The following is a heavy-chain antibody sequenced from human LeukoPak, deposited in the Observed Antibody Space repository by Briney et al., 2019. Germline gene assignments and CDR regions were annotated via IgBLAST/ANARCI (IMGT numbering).Heavy chain of an antibody. CDR1: GYTFTTYD. Sequence: ASVKVSCKASGYTFTTYDINWVRQATGQGLEWMGWVNPNSGVTRYAQKFQGRVTMTRNTSISTAYMELSSLRSEDTAVYYCARGTIFGVVIKGYYMDVWGKGTTVTVSS. V-gene: IGHV1-8*01. J-gene: IGHJ6*03. D-gene: IGHD3-3*01. CDR2: VNPNSGVT. CDR3: ARGTIFGVVIKGYYMDV.